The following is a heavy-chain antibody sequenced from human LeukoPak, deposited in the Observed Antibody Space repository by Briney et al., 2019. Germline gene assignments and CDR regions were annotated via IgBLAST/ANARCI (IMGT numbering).Heavy chain of an antibody. CDR1: GFTFSSYA. D-gene: IGHD2-2*01. CDR3: ARVSLPATMLEAFDI. Sequence: PGGSLRLSCAASGFTFSSYAMHWVRQAPGKGLEWVTIISYDGSNKYYADSVKGRFSISRDNSKNTLYLQMNSLRVEDTAVYFCARVSLPATMLEAFDIWGQGTMVTVSS. V-gene: IGHV3-30-3*01. CDR2: ISYDGSNK. J-gene: IGHJ3*02.